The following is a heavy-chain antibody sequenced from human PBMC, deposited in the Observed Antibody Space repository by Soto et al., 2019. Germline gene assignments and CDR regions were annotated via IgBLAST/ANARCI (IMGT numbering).Heavy chain of an antibody. CDR3: AKELERHYDFDS. J-gene: IGHJ4*02. D-gene: IGHD1-1*01. CDR2: LDSSGTDT. Sequence: EVQLLESGGGLVQPGGSLRLSCAASGFTFSTYALSWVRQAPGKGLEWVSGLDSSGTDTYYGDFAKGRFTISRDNTNNMLYLQMNSLRAEDKAVYYCAKELERHYDFDSWGQGTLVTVSS. CDR1: GFTFSTYA. V-gene: IGHV3-23*02.